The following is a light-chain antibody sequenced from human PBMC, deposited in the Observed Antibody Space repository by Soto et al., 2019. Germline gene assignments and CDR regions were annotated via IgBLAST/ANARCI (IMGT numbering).Light chain of an antibody. J-gene: IGLJ2*01. CDR3: SSYTTSNTQV. Sequence: QSALTQPASVSGSPGQSIAISCTGTSSDIGGYNYVSWYQQHPGKAPKLIIYDVTNRPSGVSNRFSGSKSGDTASLTISGLQAEDEADYYCSSYTTSNTQVFGGGTKLTVL. CDR1: SSDIGGYNY. CDR2: DVT. V-gene: IGLV2-14*03.